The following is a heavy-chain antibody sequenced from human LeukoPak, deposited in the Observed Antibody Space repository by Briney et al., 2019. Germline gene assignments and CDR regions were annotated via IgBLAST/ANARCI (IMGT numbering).Heavy chain of an antibody. V-gene: IGHV4-61*02. Sequence: PSETLSLTCTVSGGSISSGSYYWSWIRQPAGKGLEWIGRIYTSGSTNYNPSLKSRVTISVDTSKNQFSLKLSSVTAADTAVYYCARSYTIFGVVIAPRRSAYMDVWGKGTTVTVSS. J-gene: IGHJ6*03. CDR2: IYTSGST. CDR3: ARSYTIFGVVIAPRRSAYMDV. CDR1: GGSISSGSYY. D-gene: IGHD3-3*01.